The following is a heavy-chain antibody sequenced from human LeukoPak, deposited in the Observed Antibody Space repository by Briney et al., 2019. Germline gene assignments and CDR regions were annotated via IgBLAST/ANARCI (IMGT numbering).Heavy chain of an antibody. D-gene: IGHD4-23*01. CDR1: GGSISSYY. Sequence: SETLSLTCTVSGGSISSYYWSWIRQPPGKGLEWTGYIYYSGSTNYNPSLKSRVTISVDTSKNQFSLKLSSVTAADTAVYYCARVNTVVTPTDAFDIWGQGTMVTVSS. J-gene: IGHJ3*02. V-gene: IGHV4-59*08. CDR3: ARVNTVVTPTDAFDI. CDR2: IYYSGST.